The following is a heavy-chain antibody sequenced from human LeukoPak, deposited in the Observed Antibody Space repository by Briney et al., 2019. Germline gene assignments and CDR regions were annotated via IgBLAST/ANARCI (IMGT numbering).Heavy chain of an antibody. CDR2: IGSAGYT. J-gene: IGHJ4*02. CDR3: VRQPGSARYGFDY. Sequence: QLGGSLRLSCEVSGFTFDNNDMHWVRQSTGKGLEWVSAIGSAGYTYYAESVRGRFTITRDTAKQSLYLQMNSLRVEDTAVYHCVRQPGSARYGFDYWGRGTQVTVSS. CDR1: GFTFDNND. V-gene: IGHV3-13*01. D-gene: IGHD6-19*01.